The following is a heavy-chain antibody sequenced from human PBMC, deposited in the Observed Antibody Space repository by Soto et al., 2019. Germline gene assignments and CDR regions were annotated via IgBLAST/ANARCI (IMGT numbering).Heavy chain of an antibody. D-gene: IGHD4-4*01. CDR2: IRSKANSYAT. CDR3: TFVMTTVDY. V-gene: IGHV3-73*01. Sequence: GGSLRLSCAASGFTFSGSAMHWVRQASGKGLEWVGRIRSKANSYATAYAASVKGRFTISRDDSKNTAYLQMNSLKTEDTAVYYCTFVMTTVDYWGQGTLVTVSS. CDR1: GFTFSGSA. J-gene: IGHJ4*02.